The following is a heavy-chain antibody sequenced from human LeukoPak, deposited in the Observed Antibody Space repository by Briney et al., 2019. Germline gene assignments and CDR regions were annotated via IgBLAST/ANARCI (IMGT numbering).Heavy chain of an antibody. V-gene: IGHV3-53*01. CDR2: IYKNAIT. D-gene: IGHD3-10*01. Sequence: GGSLRLSCAASGFTVSANYMTWVRQAPGKGLEWVSVIYKNAITYYADTVRGRFTISRDNSKNMLYLQMNSLGAEDTAVYYCARSLRVRGVPDYMDVWGKGTTVTISS. CDR1: GFTVSANY. CDR3: ARSLRVRGVPDYMDV. J-gene: IGHJ6*03.